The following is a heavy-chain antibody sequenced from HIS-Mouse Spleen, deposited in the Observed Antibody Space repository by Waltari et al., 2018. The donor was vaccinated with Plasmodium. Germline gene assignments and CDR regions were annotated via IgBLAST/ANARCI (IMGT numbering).Heavy chain of an antibody. V-gene: IGHV3-21*01. J-gene: IGHJ2*01. CDR2: ISSSISYI. CDR1: GFTFSYYR. D-gene: IGHD3-9*01. CDR3: AREDILTGYYNDYWYFDL. Sequence: EVQPVESGGGLVKPGGSLSLSCAASGFTFSYYRMNWVRQAPGKGLEWVSSISSSISYIYYADSVKGRFTISRDNAKNSLYLQMNSLRAEDTAVYYCAREDILTGYYNDYWYFDLWGRGSLVTVSS.